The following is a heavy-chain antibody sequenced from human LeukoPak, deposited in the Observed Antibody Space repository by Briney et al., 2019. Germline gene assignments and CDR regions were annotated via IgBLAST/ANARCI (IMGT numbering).Heavy chain of an antibody. V-gene: IGHV3-48*01. J-gene: IGHJ6*02. CDR3: ARPRTSVRGYYYGMDV. D-gene: IGHD2-8*01. CDR2: ISNSGNTL. Sequence: GGSLRLSCAASGFTFNSYSMNWVRQAPGKGLEWVSYISNSGNTLYYADSVKGRFTISRDNAKNSLYLQMNSLRAEDTAVYYCARPRTSVRGYYYGMDVWGQGTTVTVSS. CDR1: GFTFNSYS.